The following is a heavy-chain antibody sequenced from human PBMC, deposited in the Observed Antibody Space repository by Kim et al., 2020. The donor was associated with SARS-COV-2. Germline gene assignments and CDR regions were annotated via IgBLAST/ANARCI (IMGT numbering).Heavy chain of an antibody. Sequence: SETLSLTCAVYGGSFSGYYWSWIRQPPGKGLEWIGEINHSGSTNYNPSLKSRVTISVDTSKNQFSLKLSSVTAADTAVYYCARGQSGIPMIVVVNAYYH. CDR2: INHSGST. CDR1: GGSFSGYY. CDR3: ARGQSGIPMIVVVNAYYH. V-gene: IGHV4-34*01. D-gene: IGHD3-22*01. J-gene: IGHJ6*01.